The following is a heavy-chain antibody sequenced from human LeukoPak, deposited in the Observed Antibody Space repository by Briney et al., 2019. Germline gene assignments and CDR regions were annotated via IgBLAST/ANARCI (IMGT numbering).Heavy chain of an antibody. V-gene: IGHV3-23*01. D-gene: IGHD5-24*01. CDR2: ISGDGGNT. CDR3: AKERKDGYNYEDY. CDR1: GFTFRRYA. J-gene: IGHJ4*02. Sequence: GGSLRLSCEGSGFTFRRYAMSWVRQAPGKGLEWISAISGDGGNTFYADSVKGRLTISRDNSKNTQYLQMNSLRAEDTALYYCAKERKDGYNYEDYWGQGTLVTVSS.